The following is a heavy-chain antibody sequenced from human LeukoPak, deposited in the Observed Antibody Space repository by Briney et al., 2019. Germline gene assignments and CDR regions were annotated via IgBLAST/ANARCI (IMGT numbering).Heavy chain of an antibody. V-gene: IGHV5-10-1*01. J-gene: IGHJ3*01. CDR2: IDPSDSYT. CDR3: AKWGAGGDFDV. CDR1: GYSFTTYW. D-gene: IGHD3-16*01. Sequence: VESLRISCKGSGYSFTTYWISWVRQMPGKGLEWMGRIDPSDSYTNYSPSFQGHVTISADTSISTAYLKWSSLKASDTAMYYCAKWGAGGDFDVWGQGTMVTVSS.